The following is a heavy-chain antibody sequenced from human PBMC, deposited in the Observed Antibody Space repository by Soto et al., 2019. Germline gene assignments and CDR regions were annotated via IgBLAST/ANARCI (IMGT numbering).Heavy chain of an antibody. D-gene: IGHD4-17*01. CDR1: GFTFNSYW. Sequence: EVQLVESGGGLVQSGGSLRLSCAASGFTFNSYWMHWVRQAPGKGLVWVSRIDRDGTDTNYADSVKGRFTISRDNAKNTLFLQMNSLTAEDTAVYYCARATTTVTTRPTLGYWGRGTLVTVSS. V-gene: IGHV3-74*01. J-gene: IGHJ4*02. CDR2: IDRDGTDT. CDR3: ARATTTVTTRPTLGY.